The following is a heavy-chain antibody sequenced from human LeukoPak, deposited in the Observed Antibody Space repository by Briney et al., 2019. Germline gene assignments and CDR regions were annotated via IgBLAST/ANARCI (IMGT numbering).Heavy chain of an antibody. CDR1: GFTFNYAW. J-gene: IGHJ6*02. CDR3: TTDEDWNYARKDV. Sequence: GGSLRLSCAASGFTFNYAWMSWVRQVPGKGLEWVGQTVSEIDGGTTDYAAPVKGRFTITRDDSKSTLYLQMNSLKIEDTAVYYCTTDEDWNYARKDVWGQGATVIVSS. D-gene: IGHD1-7*01. CDR2: TVSEIDGGTT. V-gene: IGHV3-15*04.